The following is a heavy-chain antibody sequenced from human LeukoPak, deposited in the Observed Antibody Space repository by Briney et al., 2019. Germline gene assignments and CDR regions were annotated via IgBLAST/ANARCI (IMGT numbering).Heavy chain of an antibody. CDR2: TSSSDAGT. CDR1: GFTLSTYA. CDR3: ARDERVWFGELAFDY. Sequence: TGGSLRLSCAASGFTLSTYAMSWVRQTPGKGLEWVAATSSSDAGTYHADSVRGRFTISRDNAKNSLYLQMNSLRAEDTAVYYCARDERVWFGELAFDYWGQGTLVTVSS. V-gene: IGHV3-23*01. J-gene: IGHJ4*02. D-gene: IGHD3-10*01.